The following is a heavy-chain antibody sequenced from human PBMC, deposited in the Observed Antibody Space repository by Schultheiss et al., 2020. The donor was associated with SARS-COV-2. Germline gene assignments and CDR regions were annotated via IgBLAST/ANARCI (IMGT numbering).Heavy chain of an antibody. J-gene: IGHJ4*02. CDR1: GFSLSNARMG. CDR2: IDWDDDK. D-gene: IGHD3-22*01. CDR3: ARIVDSSGFFDY. V-gene: IGHV2-70*01. Sequence: SGPTLVKPTETLTLTCTVSGFSLSNARMGVSWIRQPPGKALEWLALIDWDDDKYYSTSLKTRLTISKDTSKNQVVLTMTNMDPVDTATYYCARIVDSSGFFDYWGQGTLVTVSS.